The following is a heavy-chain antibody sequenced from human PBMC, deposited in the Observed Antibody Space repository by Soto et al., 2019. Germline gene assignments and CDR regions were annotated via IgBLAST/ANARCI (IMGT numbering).Heavy chain of an antibody. CDR2: ISGSGGST. CDR3: ANQRGIAAAKVSVGFDY. Sequence: GGSLRLSCAASGFTFSSYAMSWVRQAPGKGLEWVSAISGSGGSTYYADSVKGRFTISRDNSKNTLYLQMNSLRAEDTAVYYCANQRGIAAAKVSVGFDYWGQGTLVTVSS. V-gene: IGHV3-23*01. J-gene: IGHJ4*02. D-gene: IGHD6-13*01. CDR1: GFTFSSYA.